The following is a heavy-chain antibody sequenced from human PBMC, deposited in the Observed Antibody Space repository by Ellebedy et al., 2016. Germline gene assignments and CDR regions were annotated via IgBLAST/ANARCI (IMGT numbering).Heavy chain of an antibody. CDR1: GFTFSSYW. D-gene: IGHD6-19*01. J-gene: IGHJ1*01. V-gene: IGHV3-74*01. CDR2: INSDGSST. CDR3: AKEDMGAVAGTEYFQH. Sequence: GGSLRLXCAASGFTFSSYWMHWVRQAPGKGLVWVSRINSDGSSTSYADSVKGRFTISRDNAKNTLYLQMNSLRAEDTAVYYCAKEDMGAVAGTEYFQHWGQGTLVAVSS.